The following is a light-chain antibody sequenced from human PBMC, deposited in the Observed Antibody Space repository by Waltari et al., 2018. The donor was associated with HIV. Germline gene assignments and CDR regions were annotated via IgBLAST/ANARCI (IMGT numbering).Light chain of an antibody. Sequence: QPALTQPASVSGSPGQSINISCTGTSSDVGSYNLVSWSQTPPDKAPKLMIYDGSQRPSGVSNRFSGSKSGSTASLTISGLQAEDEAGYYCCSYAGSSPVLFGGGTKLTVL. V-gene: IGLV2-23*01. CDR3: CSYAGSSPVL. CDR1: SSDVGSYNL. J-gene: IGLJ2*01. CDR2: DGS.